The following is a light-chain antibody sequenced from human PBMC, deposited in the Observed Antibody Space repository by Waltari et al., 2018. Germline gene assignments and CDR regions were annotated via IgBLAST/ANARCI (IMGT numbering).Light chain of an antibody. CDR3: QQSEA. CDR1: QDVSNY. J-gene: IGKJ1*01. CDR2: DGA. Sequence: QMTQSPSSLSASVGDRNTITCQSSQDVSNYINWYQQKPGKAPQLLIYDGATLTTGVPSRFSGSGSGTHYTLTINSLQPEDVANYYCQQSEAFGQGTKVEI. V-gene: IGKV1-33*01.